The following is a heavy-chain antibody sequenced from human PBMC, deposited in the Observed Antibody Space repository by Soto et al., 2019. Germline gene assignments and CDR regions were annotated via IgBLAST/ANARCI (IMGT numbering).Heavy chain of an antibody. V-gene: IGHV3-74*01. J-gene: IGHJ4*02. CDR2: INDDGIST. CDR3: TRGPRSTSTGTGAF. Sequence: GSLRLSCAASGFTFSMYWMHWVRQVPGKGPEWVSRINDDGISTNYADSVKGRFTISRDNAKNTLYLQMNALRVEDTAVYYCTRGPRSTSTGTGAFWGQGTLVTVSS. D-gene: IGHD1-1*01. CDR1: GFTFSMYW.